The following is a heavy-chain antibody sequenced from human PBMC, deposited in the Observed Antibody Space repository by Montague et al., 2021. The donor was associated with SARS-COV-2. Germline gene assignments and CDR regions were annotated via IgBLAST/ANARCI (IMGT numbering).Heavy chain of an antibody. D-gene: IGHD3-16*02. V-gene: IGHV2-70*11. CDR3: ARTTMITFGGVIVPFDY. J-gene: IGHJ4*02. CDR2: XDWDDDK. CDR1: GFSLSTSGMC. Sequence: PALVKPTQTLTLTCTFSGFSLSTSGMCVSWIRQPPGKALEWLARXDWDDDKYYSTSLKTRLTISKDTSKNQVVLTMTNMDPVDTATYYCARTTMITFGGVIVPFDYWGQGTLVSVSS.